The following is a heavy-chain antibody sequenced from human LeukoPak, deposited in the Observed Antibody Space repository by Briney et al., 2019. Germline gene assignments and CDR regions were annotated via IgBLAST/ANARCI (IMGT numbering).Heavy chain of an antibody. Sequence: GRSLRLSCAAAGITFSSYVMHGVRQAPGKGLEWVAVISNDGSNKYYADYVKGRFTISRDNSKNTLYLQMNSLRAEDTAVYYCAKDFGGKVFGVVQDYWGQGTLVTVSS. J-gene: IGHJ4*02. CDR1: GITFSSYV. CDR3: AKDFGGKVFGVVQDY. CDR2: ISNDGSNK. V-gene: IGHV3-30*18. D-gene: IGHD3-3*01.